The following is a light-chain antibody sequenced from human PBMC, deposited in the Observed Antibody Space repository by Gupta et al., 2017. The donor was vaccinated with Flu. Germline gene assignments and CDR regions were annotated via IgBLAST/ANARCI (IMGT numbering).Light chain of an antibody. V-gene: IGLV3-1*01. J-gene: IGLJ2*01. CDR3: QAWDSGTCG. CDR2: QDS. Sequence: SYELTQPPSVSVSPGQTASVTCSGDTLGEKYVCWYQQKPGQSPVLVIYQDSKRPSGIPERFSGSNSGNTATLTISGTQAMDEADYYCQAWDSGTCGFGGGTKLTVL. CDR1: TLGEKY.